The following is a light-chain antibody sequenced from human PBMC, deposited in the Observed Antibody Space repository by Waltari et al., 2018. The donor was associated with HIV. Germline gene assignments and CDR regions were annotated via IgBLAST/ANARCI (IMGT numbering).Light chain of an antibody. CDR1: QNTYGW. CDR2: RAS. CDR3: QQYNRFPQT. V-gene: IGKV1-5*03. J-gene: IGKJ2*01. Sequence: DIQMTQSPSTLSASVGDRVTITCRASQNTYGWLAWYQQKPGTAPKLLISRASSLERGVPSRFSGNGSGTDFTLTINSLQPDDFATYYCQQYNRFPQTFGQGTKVEIK.